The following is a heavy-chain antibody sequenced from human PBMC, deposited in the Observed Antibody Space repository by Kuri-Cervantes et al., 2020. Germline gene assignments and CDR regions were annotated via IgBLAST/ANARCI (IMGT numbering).Heavy chain of an antibody. V-gene: IGHV3-21*01. J-gene: IGHJ4*02. CDR3: AKDRAVGSTPYYFDY. CDR2: ISSTGNYI. CDR1: GFTFSSFS. Sequence: GESLKISCAASGFTFSSFSMNWVRQAPGKGLEWASSISSTGNYIYYSDSVKGRFTISRDNAKNSLDLQMNSLRAEDTAVYHCAKDRAVGSTPYYFDYWGQGTLVTVSS. D-gene: IGHD6-19*01.